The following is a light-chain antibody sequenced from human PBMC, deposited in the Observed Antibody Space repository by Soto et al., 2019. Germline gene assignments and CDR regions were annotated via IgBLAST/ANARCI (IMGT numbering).Light chain of an antibody. J-gene: IGKJ1*01. CDR3: QQRSNWPPKWA. CDR2: GAS. Sequence: EIVLTQSPATLSLSPGERVTLSCRASQSVDNRLAWYQHTPGQAPRLLIYGASNRATGVPAKFSGSGSGTDFTLTISSLEPEDFAVYYCQQRSNWPPKWAFGQGTKVDIK. V-gene: IGKV3-11*01. CDR1: QSVDNR.